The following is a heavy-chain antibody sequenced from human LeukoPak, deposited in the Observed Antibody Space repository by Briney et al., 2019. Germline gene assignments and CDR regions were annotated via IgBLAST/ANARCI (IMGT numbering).Heavy chain of an antibody. Sequence: SETLSLTCTVSGGSITSNNYFWGWIRQSPGKGLEWIGSIYYSGSTYYNPSLKSRATISVETSKIQFSLKLSSVTAADSAVYYCARDSCSSTSCRRKFDNWGQGTLVTVSS. CDR1: GGSITSNNYF. D-gene: IGHD2-2*01. CDR2: IYYSGST. V-gene: IGHV4-39*07. J-gene: IGHJ4*02. CDR3: ARDSCSSTSCRRKFDN.